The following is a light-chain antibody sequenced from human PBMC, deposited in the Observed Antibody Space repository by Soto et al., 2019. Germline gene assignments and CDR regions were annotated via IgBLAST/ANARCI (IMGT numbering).Light chain of an antibody. CDR1: QSFSSY. V-gene: IGKV3-11*01. J-gene: IGKJ5*01. Sequence: EIVLTQSPGTLSLSPGERATLSCRASQSFSSYLAWYQQKPGQAPRLLIYDASKRASGIPARFSGRGSGTDFTLTISSLEPEDVAVYYCQQRSNWPPVITFGQVTRLEIK. CDR2: DAS. CDR3: QQRSNWPPVIT.